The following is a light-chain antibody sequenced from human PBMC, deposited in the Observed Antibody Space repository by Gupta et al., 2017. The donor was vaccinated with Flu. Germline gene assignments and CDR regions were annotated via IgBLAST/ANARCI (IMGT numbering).Light chain of an antibody. CDR3: QQSDTTPWT. V-gene: IGKV1-39*01. Sequence: DIQMTQSPSSLSASVGDRVTITCRASQGISKYLNWYQQKPEKPPELLIYAASNLQSGVPSRFSGSGSGTDFTLTISSLQREDFATYYCQQSDTTPWTFGQGTKVEIK. CDR1: QGISKY. CDR2: AAS. J-gene: IGKJ1*01.